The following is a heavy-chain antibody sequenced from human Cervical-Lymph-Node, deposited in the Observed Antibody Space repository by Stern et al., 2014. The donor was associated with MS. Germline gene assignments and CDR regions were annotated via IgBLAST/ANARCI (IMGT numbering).Heavy chain of an antibody. CDR2: IWYDGSNK. J-gene: IGHJ3*02. CDR1: GFTFSSYG. V-gene: IGHV3-33*01. D-gene: IGHD1-14*01. CDR3: AREWEPWSPIGAFDI. Sequence: QVQLVESGGGVVQPGRSLRLSCAASGFTFSSYGMHWVRQAPGKGLEWVAVIWYDGSNKYYADSVKGRFTISRDNSKNTLYLQMNSLRAEDTAVYYCAREWEPWSPIGAFDIWGQGTMVTVSS.